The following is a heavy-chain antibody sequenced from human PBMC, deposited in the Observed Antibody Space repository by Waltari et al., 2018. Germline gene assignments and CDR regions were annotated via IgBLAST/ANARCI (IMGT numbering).Heavy chain of an antibody. CDR1: GGSFSGYY. CDR3: ARGGGNYGSYSIVRAFDI. Sequence: QVQLQQWGAGLLKPSETLSLTCAVYGGSFSGYYWSWIRQPPGKGLEWIGEINHSGSTNYNPSLKSRVTISVDTSKNQFSLKLSSVTAADTAVYYCARGGGNYGSYSIVRAFDIWGQGTMVTVSS. CDR2: INHSGST. D-gene: IGHD1-7*01. V-gene: IGHV4-34*01. J-gene: IGHJ3*02.